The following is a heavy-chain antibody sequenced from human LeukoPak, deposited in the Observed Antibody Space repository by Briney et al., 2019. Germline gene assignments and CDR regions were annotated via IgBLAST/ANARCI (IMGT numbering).Heavy chain of an antibody. J-gene: IGHJ4*02. V-gene: IGHV4-30-2*01. D-gene: IGHD3-22*01. Sequence: PSETLSLTCAVSGGSISSGGYSWSWIRQPPGKGLEWIGYIYHSGSTYYNPSLKSRVTISVDRSKNQFPLKLSSVTAADTAVYYCARGTYYYDSSGYYYSPYYFDYWGQGTLVTVSS. CDR2: IYHSGST. CDR1: GGSISSGGYS. CDR3: ARGTYYYDSSGYYYSPYYFDY.